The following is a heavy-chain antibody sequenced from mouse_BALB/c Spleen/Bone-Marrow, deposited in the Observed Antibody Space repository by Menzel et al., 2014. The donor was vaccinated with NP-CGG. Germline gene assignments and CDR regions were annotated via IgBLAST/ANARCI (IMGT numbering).Heavy chain of an antibody. D-gene: IGHD2-14*01. J-gene: IGHJ2*01. CDR2: IDPANGNT. CDR3: ARYRLGTYFDY. Sequence: VQLQQSGAELVKPGASVKLSCTPSGFNIKDTHMHWVKQRPEQGLEWIGRIDPANGNTKYDPKFQGKATITADTSSNTAYLQLSSLTSEDTAVYYCARYRLGTYFDYWGQGTTLTVSS. V-gene: IGHV14-3*02. CDR1: GFNIKDTH.